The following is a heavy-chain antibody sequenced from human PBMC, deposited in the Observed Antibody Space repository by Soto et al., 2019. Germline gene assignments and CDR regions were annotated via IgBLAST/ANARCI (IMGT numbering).Heavy chain of an antibody. V-gene: IGHV3-30-3*01. CDR3: ARGQNEWFGELALLFDY. Sequence: GGSLRLSCAASGFTFSSYAMHWVRQAPGKGLEWVAVISYDGSNKYYADSVKGRFTISRDNSKNTLYLQMNSLRAEDTAVYYCARGQNEWFGELALLFDYWGQGTLVTVSS. CDR2: ISYDGSNK. D-gene: IGHD3-10*01. CDR1: GFTFSSYA. J-gene: IGHJ4*02.